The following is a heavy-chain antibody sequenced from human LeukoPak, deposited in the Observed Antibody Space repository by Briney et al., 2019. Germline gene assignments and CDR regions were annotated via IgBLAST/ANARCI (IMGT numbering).Heavy chain of an antibody. CDR1: GFTFDDYG. Sequence: GGSLRLSCAASGFTSGFTFDDYGMNWVRQVPGKGLEWVSGISRDGGRTGYADSVQGRFTISRDHSRNSLHLQLNNLRVEDTAFYFCVEDSNYDFWSGYYKGFDNWGQGTLVTVSS. D-gene: IGHD3-3*01. V-gene: IGHV3-20*04. J-gene: IGHJ4*02. CDR3: VEDSNYDFWSGYYKGFDN. CDR2: ISRDGGRT.